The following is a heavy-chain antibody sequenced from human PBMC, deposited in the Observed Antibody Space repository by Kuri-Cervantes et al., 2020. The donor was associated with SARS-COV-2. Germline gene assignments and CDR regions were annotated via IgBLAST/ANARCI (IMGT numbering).Heavy chain of an antibody. CDR1: EFTFSSYG. V-gene: IGHV3-23*01. Sequence: LSLTCAASEFTFSSYGITWVRQAPGRGLDWVSVISTSGAITDYADSAKGRFTISRDNSKNTVYLQMNSLRVEATAVDYCAKVSPAVTFWVGDGLDYWGQRTLVTVSS. CDR2: ISTSGAIT. J-gene: IGHJ4*02. CDR3: AKVSPAVTFWVGDGLDY. D-gene: IGHD4-17*01.